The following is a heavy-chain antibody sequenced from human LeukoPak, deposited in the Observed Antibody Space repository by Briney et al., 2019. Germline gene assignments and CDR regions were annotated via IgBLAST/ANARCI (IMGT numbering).Heavy chain of an antibody. V-gene: IGHV3-33*03. CDR3: ARSVHGSGSYMDV. D-gene: IGHD3-10*01. Sequence: PGGSLRLSCAASGFRFSSYGMHWVRQAPGKGLEWVSVIRFDGDNKYYGDSVKGRFTISRDNSENKVFLQMNNLRPEDTAVYFCARSVHGSGSYMDVWGQGTTVTVSS. CDR1: GFRFSSYG. CDR2: IRFDGDNK. J-gene: IGHJ6*02.